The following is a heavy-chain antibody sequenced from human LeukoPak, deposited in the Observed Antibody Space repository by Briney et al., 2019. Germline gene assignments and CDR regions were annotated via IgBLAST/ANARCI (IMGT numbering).Heavy chain of an antibody. CDR1: GFTFSDYY. CDR3: SRGLGGRGSGSSPDYFDY. V-gene: IGHV3-11*01. D-gene: IGHD3-10*01. Sequence: GGSLRLSCAASGFTFSDYYMSWIRQAPGKGMEWVSYISSRGSTIYYADSVKVRFTISRDNAKNSLYLQMNSLRAEDTAVYYCSRGLGGRGSGSSPDYFDYWGQGTLVTVSS. CDR2: ISSRGSTI. J-gene: IGHJ4*02.